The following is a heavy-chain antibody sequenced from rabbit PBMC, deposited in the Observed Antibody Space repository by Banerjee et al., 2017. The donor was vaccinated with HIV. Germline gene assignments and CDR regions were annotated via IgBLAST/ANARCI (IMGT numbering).Heavy chain of an antibody. J-gene: IGHJ4*01. Sequence: QEQLEESGGDLVKPEGSLTLTCTASGFSFSSSYWICWVRQAPGKGLEWIACIYAGSSGSTYYASWAKGRFTISKTSSTTVTLQMTSLTAADTATYFCARSYADYGYPYYFNLWGPGTLVTVS. CDR3: ARSYADYGYPYYFNL. V-gene: IGHV1S45*01. D-gene: IGHD6-1*01. CDR2: IYAGSSGST. CDR1: GFSFSSSYW.